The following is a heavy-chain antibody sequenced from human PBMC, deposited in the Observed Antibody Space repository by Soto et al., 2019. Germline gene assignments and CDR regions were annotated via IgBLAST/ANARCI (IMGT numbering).Heavy chain of an antibody. CDR3: ARVEGSSYYYRHAS. V-gene: IGHV4-31*03. CDR1: GGSISSGSYH. CDR2: IYYSGSS. J-gene: IGHJ4*02. Sequence: PSLTCTVSGGSISSGSYHWSWIRQHPGKGLEWIGNIYYSGSSYYNPSLKSRATISIDTSKDQFSLRLGSVTAAGTAVYYCARVEGSSYYYRHASWDRGTLVTVSS. D-gene: IGHD6-13*01.